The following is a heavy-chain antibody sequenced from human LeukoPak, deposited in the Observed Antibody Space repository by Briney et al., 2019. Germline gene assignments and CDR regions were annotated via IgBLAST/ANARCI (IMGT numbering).Heavy chain of an antibody. CDR1: GFTFSSYA. J-gene: IGHJ4*02. Sequence: GGSLRLSCAASGFTFSSYAMSWVRQAPGKGLEWVSAISGSGGSTYYADSVKGRFTISRDNSKNTLYLQMNSLRAEDTAVYYCARDRRIYFYFDYWGQGTLVTVSS. V-gene: IGHV3-23*01. CDR2: ISGSGGST. CDR3: ARDRRIYFYFDY. D-gene: IGHD1-26*01.